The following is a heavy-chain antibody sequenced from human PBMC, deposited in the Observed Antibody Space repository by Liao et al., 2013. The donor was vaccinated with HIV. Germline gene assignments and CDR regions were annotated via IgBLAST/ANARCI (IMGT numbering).Heavy chain of an antibody. V-gene: IGHV4-30-4*08. CDR2: ISYSGST. D-gene: IGHD6-13*01. CDR1: GGSISSGDYY. J-gene: IGHJ1*01. Sequence: QVQLQESGPGLVKPSQTLSLTCTVSGGSISSGDYYWNWIRQPPGKGLEWIGYISYSGSTYFNPSLKSRVIISVDTSKNQFSLKLSSVTAADTAVYYCAGRGSSWYGEYFHHWGQGTLVTVSA. CDR3: AGRGSSWYGEYFHH.